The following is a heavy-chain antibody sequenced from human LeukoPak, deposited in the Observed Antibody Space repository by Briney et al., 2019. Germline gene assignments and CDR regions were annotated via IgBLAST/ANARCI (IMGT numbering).Heavy chain of an antibody. CDR3: AREGDTYYDFWSGYPGEYYFDY. Sequence: GASVKVSCKASGYTFTGYYMHLVRQAPGQGLEWMGWINPNSGGTNYAQKFQGRVTMTRDTSISTASMELSRLRSDDTAVYYCAREGDTYYDFWSGYPGEYYFDYWGQGTLVTVSS. CDR1: GYTFTGYY. V-gene: IGHV1-2*02. D-gene: IGHD3-3*01. J-gene: IGHJ4*02. CDR2: INPNSGGT.